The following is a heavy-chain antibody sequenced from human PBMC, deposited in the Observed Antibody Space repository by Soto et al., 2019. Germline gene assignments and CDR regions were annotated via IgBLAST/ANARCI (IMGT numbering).Heavy chain of an antibody. CDR1: GFTFDDYA. CDR2: ISWNSNII. D-gene: IGHD2-15*01. V-gene: IGHV3-9*01. J-gene: IGHJ4*02. CDR3: AKGGPDGFCSGGRCYYDY. Sequence: EVQLVESGGGLVQPGRSLGLSCAASGFTFDDYAMHWVRRVPGKGLEWVSSISWNSNIIGYADSVKGRFTISRDNAKNSLYLQMNSLRPEDTALYYCAKGGPDGFCSGGRCYYDYRGQGTLVNVSS.